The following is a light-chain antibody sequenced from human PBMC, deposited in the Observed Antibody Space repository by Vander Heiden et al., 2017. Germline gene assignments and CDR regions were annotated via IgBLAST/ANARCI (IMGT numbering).Light chain of an antibody. V-gene: IGKV2-28*01. CDR3: MQALQTPT. Sequence: DIVMTQSPLSLPVSPGEPASIPCRSSQSLLHSNGYNYLDWYLQRPGQSPRLLIYLGSNRASGVPDRFSGSGSGTDFTLKIRRVEAEDVGIYYCMQALQTPTFGQGTKVELK. CDR1: QSLLHSNGYNY. J-gene: IGKJ1*01. CDR2: LGS.